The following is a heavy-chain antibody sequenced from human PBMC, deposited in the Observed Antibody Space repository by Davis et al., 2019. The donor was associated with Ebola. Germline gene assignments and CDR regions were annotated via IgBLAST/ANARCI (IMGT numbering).Heavy chain of an antibody. CDR2: INHSGST. D-gene: IGHD3-3*02. CDR3: ARDGRIFGEDWFDP. CDR1: GEFFSGYY. Sequence: PSETLSLTCAVYGEFFSGYYWSWIRQPPGKGLEWIGEINHSGSTNYKSSLKSRVSISVDTSKKQFSLKLNSVTAADTAVYYCARDGRIFGEDWFDPWGQGTLVIVSS. J-gene: IGHJ5*02. V-gene: IGHV4-34*01.